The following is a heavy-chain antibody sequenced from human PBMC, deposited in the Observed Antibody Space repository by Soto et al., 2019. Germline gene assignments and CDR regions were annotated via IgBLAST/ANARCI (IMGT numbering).Heavy chain of an antibody. CDR2: IIPVLDLT. D-gene: IGHD1-26*01. Sequence: QVQLVQSGAEVKKPGSSVKVSCKASGGTFTDYTITWLRQAPGQGLEWMGRIIPVLDLTNDAQKFQGRVTITADKSTTTSYMELSGLTSEDTAVYYCAKKLGPSAFDLWGRGTLVTVSS. CDR3: AKKLGPSAFDL. J-gene: IGHJ2*01. V-gene: IGHV1-69*02. CDR1: GGTFTDYT.